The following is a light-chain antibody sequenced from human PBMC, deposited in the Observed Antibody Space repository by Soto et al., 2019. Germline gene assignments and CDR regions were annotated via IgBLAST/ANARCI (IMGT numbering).Light chain of an antibody. Sequence: EIVMTQSPATVSVSPGDRVTLSCRASRTVHSNVAWYQHKPGQAPRLLIYGASFRATGMPARFSGSGFGTEFTLTISSLQSEDFAVYYCQQYNNWPPSFGQGTRLEI. CDR2: GAS. V-gene: IGKV3-15*01. CDR1: RTVHSN. CDR3: QQYNNWPPS. J-gene: IGKJ5*01.